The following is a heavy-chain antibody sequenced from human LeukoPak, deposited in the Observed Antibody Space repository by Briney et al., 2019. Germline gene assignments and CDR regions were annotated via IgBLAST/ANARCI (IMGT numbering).Heavy chain of an antibody. CDR1: GFTFANHA. J-gene: IGHJ4*02. CDR2: ISGGGDIT. D-gene: IGHD2-21*02. Sequence: GGSLRLSCAASGFTFANHAMSWVRQTPGKGLEWVSAISGGGDITYYADSVTGRFTISRDNAKDTLFLQMHSLRPGDTAVYYCVREDTPATANYWGQGTLVTISS. CDR3: VREDTPATANY. V-gene: IGHV3-23*01.